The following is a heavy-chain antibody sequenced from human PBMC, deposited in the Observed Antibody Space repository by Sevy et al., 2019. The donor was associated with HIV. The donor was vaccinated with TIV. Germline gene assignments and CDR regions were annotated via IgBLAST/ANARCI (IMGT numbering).Heavy chain of an antibody. D-gene: IGHD2-15*01. V-gene: IGHV3-23*01. Sequence: GGSLRLSCAASGFTVRRYVMSWVRQAPGKGLEWVSSISGSGGSTYYADSVKGRFTISRDNFKSTLYLQMNSLRAEDTAVYYCAKAKTVAAGFDYWGQGTLVTVSS. CDR3: AKAKTVAAGFDY. CDR1: GFTVRRYV. J-gene: IGHJ4*02. CDR2: ISGSGGST.